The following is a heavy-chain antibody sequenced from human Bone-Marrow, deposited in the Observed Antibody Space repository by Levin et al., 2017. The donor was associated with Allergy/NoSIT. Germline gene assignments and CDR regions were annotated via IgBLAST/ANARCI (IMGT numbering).Heavy chain of an antibody. CDR3: TRSRDYGDFYFEN. Sequence: GGSLRLSCAASGFSFDDYAMHWVRLAPGKGLEWVSGISWNSGNKGYADSVKGRFSISRDNAKNSLYLQMNSLRAEDTALYYCTRSRDYGDFYFENWGRGTLVAVSS. CDR1: GFSFDDYA. CDR2: ISWNSGNK. V-gene: IGHV3-9*01. D-gene: IGHD4-17*01. J-gene: IGHJ4*02.